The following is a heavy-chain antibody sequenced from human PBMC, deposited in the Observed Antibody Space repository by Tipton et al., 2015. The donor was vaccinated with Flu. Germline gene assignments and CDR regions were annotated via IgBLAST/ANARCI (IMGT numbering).Heavy chain of an antibody. J-gene: IGHJ2*01. V-gene: IGHV4-61*08. CDR1: GGSVSSPGYY. CDR2: IYYSGNT. D-gene: IGHD2-8*01. CDR3: ARMRARDCTLGVCYLWYFDL. Sequence: GLVKPSETLSLTCTVSGGSVSSPGYYWTWIRQPPGKGLEYIGQIYYSGNTNNNPSLKNRVTISVDTSRNQFSLKLTSVTAADTAVYYCARMRARDCTLGVCYLWYFDLWGRGTPVTVSS.